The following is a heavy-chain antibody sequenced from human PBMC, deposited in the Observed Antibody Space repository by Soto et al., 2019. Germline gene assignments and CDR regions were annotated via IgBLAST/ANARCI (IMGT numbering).Heavy chain of an antibody. J-gene: IGHJ6*02. D-gene: IGHD6-13*01. V-gene: IGHV4-59*01. CDR2: IYYTGST. CDR1: GGSISSYY. CDR3: ARAPGLAAPFYV. Sequence: PSETLSLTCTVSGGSISSYYWSWIRQPPGKGLEWIAYIYYTGSTNYNPSLKSRVTISVDTSKNQFSLNLSSVTAADTAVYYCARAPGLAAPFYVWGQGTTVTVS.